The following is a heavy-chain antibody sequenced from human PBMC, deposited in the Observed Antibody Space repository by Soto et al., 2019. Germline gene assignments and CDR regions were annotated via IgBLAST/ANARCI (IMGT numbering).Heavy chain of an antibody. Sequence: PGGSLRLSCAASGFTFNDYAMHWVRQAPGKGLEWVSGISWNSGSIGYADSVKGRFTISRDNAKNSLYLQMNSLRAEDTALYYCAKGYSYGDYFDYWGQGTLVTVSS. CDR1: GFTFNDYA. V-gene: IGHV3-9*01. CDR2: ISWNSGSI. CDR3: AKGYSYGDYFDY. D-gene: IGHD5-18*01. J-gene: IGHJ4*02.